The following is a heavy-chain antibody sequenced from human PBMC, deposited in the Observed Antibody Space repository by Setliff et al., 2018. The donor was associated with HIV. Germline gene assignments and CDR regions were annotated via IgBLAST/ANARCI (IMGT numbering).Heavy chain of an antibody. CDR2: MNPNSGNT. V-gene: IGHV1-8*01. Sequence: GASVKVSCKASGYTFTRYEINWVRQATGQGLEWMGRMNPNSGNTGYAQKFQGRVTMTRKTSISTAFMELSSLRSEDTAVYYCARGYSGYDSYYFDYWGQGTLVTVSS. J-gene: IGHJ4*02. CDR3: ARGYSGYDSYYFDY. CDR1: GYTFTRYE. D-gene: IGHD5-12*01.